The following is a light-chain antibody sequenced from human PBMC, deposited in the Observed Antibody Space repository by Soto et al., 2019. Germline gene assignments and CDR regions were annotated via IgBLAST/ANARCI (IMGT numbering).Light chain of an antibody. Sequence: EVVMTQSPLSLPVTLGQPASISCRSSQSLVYSDGNAYLNWFQQRPGQSPRRLIYKASNRDSGVPDRFGGYGSRTALTLKINRVEAEDVGVYSCLHGTYWRPTVGRGTRVEI. CDR3: LHGTYWRPT. J-gene: IGKJ1*01. CDR1: QSLVYSDGNAY. CDR2: KAS. V-gene: IGKV2-30*01.